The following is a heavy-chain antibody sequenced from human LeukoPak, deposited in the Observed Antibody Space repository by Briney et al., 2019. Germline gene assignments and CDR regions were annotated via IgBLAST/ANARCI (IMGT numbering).Heavy chain of an antibody. J-gene: IGHJ4*02. Sequence: SETLSLTCTVSGGSISSGSYYWSWIRQPAGKGLEWIGRIYTSGSTNYNPSLKSRVTISVDTSKNQFSLKLSSVTAADTAVYYCAGDAGAGLDGGGSVDYWGQGTLVTVSS. CDR1: GGSISSGSYY. D-gene: IGHD3-16*01. CDR2: IYTSGST. CDR3: AGDAGAGLDGGGSVDY. V-gene: IGHV4-61*02.